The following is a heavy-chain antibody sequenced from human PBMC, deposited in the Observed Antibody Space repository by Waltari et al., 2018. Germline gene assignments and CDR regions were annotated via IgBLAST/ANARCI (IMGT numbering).Heavy chain of an antibody. CDR2: SYPSDSDT. CDR3: ARHVKGGGGGGYIEH. D-gene: IGHD5-12*01. Sequence: VALVQSGAEVKKPGESLRSSCTGSGYNFSHYWIGWVRQKPGRGLEWLGISYPSDSDTRYSPYFLGQVTMSVDKSISTVYLQRTSLQVSDSAIYYCARHVKGGGGGGYIEHWGQGTQVTVSS. CDR1: GYNFSHYW. J-gene: IGHJ1*01. V-gene: IGHV5-51*01.